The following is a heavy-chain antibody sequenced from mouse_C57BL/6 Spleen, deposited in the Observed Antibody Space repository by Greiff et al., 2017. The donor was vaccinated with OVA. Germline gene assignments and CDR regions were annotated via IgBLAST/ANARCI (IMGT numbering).Heavy chain of an antibody. CDR3: ARISSGYD. CDR2: IDPSDSYT. CDR1: GYTFTSYW. J-gene: IGHJ4*01. D-gene: IGHD3-2*02. Sequence: QVQLQQPGAELVMPGASVKLSCKASGYTFTSYWMHWVKQRPGQGLEWIGEIDPSDSYTNYNQKFKGKSKLTVDKSSSTAYMQLSSLTSEDSAVYYCARISSGYDWGQGTSVTVSS. V-gene: IGHV1-69*01.